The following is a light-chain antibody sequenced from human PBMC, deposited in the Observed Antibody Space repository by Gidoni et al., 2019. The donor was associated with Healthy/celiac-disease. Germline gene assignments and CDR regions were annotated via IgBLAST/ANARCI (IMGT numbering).Light chain of an antibody. J-gene: IGKJ4*01. CDR1: QSVSSSY. V-gene: IGKV3-20*01. CDR3: QQYGSSPPLT. Sequence: EIGLTQSPRTLSLSPGERATLSCRASQSVSSSYLAWYQQTPGQAPRLLIYGASCRATGIPDRFSGSGSGTDFTLTISRLEPEDFAVYYCQQYGSSPPLTFGGGTKVEIK. CDR2: GAS.